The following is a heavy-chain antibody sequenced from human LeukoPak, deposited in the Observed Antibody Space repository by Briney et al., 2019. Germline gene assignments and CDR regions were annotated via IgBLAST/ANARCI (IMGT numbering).Heavy chain of an antibody. V-gene: IGHV3-48*04. D-gene: IGHD4-17*01. Sequence: GRSLRLSCAASGFTFSSYSMNWVRQAPGKGLEWVSYISSSSSTIYYADSVKGRFTISRDNAKNSLYLQMNSLRAEDTAVYYCASRANFGYYSVPDQNWYFDLWGRGTLVTVSS. CDR2: ISSSSSTI. CDR3: ASRANFGYYSVPDQNWYFDL. CDR1: GFTFSSYS. J-gene: IGHJ2*01.